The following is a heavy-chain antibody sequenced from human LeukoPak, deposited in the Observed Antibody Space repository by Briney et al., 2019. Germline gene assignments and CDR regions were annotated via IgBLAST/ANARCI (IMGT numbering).Heavy chain of an antibody. CDR2: ISGDGGST. Sequence: PSEALSLTCTVSGGSISSYYWSWVRQAPGKGLEWVSLISGDGGSTYYADSVKGRFTISRDNSKNSLYLQMNSLRTEDTALYYCAKDMVETYYYDSSGYYLDYWGQGTLVTVSS. D-gene: IGHD3-22*01. J-gene: IGHJ4*02. CDR1: GGSISSYY. CDR3: AKDMVETYYYDSSGYYLDY. V-gene: IGHV3-43*02.